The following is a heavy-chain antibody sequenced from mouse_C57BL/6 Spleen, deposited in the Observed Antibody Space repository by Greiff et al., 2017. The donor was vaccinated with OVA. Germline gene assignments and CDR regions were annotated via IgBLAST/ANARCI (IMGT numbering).Heavy chain of an antibody. CDR1: GFTFSDYG. Sequence: DVKLVESGGGLVKPGGSLKLSWAASGFTFSDYGMHWVRQAPEKGLEWVAYISSGSSTIYYADTVKGRFTISRDNAKNTLFLQMTSLRSEDTAMYYCARRRYSNDYAMDYWGQGTSVTVSS. CDR2: ISSGSSTI. D-gene: IGHD2-5*01. V-gene: IGHV5-17*01. J-gene: IGHJ4*01. CDR3: ARRRYSNDYAMDY.